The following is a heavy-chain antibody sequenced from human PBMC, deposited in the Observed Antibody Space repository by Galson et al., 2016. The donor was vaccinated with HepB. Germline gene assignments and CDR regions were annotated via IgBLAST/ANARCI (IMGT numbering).Heavy chain of an antibody. CDR2: ILHSGRV. Sequence: SETLSLTCAVSGASISSSDWWSWVRQPPGQGLEWIGQILHSGRVNYTPSLGSRVTISVDRSNNHFSLRLTSVTAADTALYYCARQRRGGPSDYWGQGTLVIGSS. CDR1: GASISSSDW. J-gene: IGHJ4*02. V-gene: IGHV4-4*02. D-gene: IGHD5-24*01. CDR3: ARQRRGGPSDY.